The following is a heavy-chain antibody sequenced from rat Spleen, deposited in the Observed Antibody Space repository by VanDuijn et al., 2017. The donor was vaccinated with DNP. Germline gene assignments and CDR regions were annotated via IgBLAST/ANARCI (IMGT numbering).Heavy chain of an antibody. V-gene: IGHV5-58*01. J-gene: IGHJ2*01. CDR3: ASWAPIAPLSTSNY. D-gene: IGHD1-2*01. Sequence: EVHLVESGGGLVQPGRSLKLSCVASGFTFSSYWMFWIRQAPGKGLEWVASINTDGGSTYYPDSVKGRFTISRDNAENTVYLQMSSLRSEDTATYYCASWAPIAPLSTSNYWGQGVMVTVSS. CDR2: INTDGGST. CDR1: GFTFSSYW.